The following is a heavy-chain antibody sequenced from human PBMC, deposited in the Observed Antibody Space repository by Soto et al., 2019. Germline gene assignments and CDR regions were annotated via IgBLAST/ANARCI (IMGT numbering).Heavy chain of an antibody. CDR1: GYIFSDYG. J-gene: IGHJ4*02. Sequence: QVQVMQSGAEVKKPGDSVKVSCKTSGYIFSDYGINWVRQAPGQGLEWMGWISGYSGNANLAQKIQDRVTMTTDKSTRTAYMELRRLRSDDTAVYYCAKRTSGTTWGESDYWGQGTLVTVSS. CDR2: ISGYSGNA. D-gene: IGHD4-17*01. CDR3: AKRTSGTTWGESDY. V-gene: IGHV1-18*04.